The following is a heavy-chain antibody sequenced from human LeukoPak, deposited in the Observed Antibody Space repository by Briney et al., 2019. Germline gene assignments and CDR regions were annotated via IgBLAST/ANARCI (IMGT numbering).Heavy chain of an antibody. CDR2: ISGSGGST. D-gene: IGHD5-18*01. Sequence: GGSLRLSCAASGFTFSSYAMSWVRQAPGKGLEWVSAISGSGGSTYYADSVKGRFTISRDNSKNTLYLQMNSLRAEDTAVYYYAKDEYSYGTLPYDYWGQGTLVTVSS. J-gene: IGHJ4*02. CDR1: GFTFSSYA. CDR3: AKDEYSYGTLPYDY. V-gene: IGHV3-23*01.